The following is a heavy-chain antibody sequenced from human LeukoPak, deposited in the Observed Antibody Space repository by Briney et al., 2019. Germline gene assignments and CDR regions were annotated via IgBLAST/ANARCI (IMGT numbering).Heavy chain of an antibody. J-gene: IGHJ4*02. D-gene: IGHD3-3*01. CDR2: INHSGST. V-gene: IGHV4-34*01. CDR3: ARDLGSSVTEWLLKDY. CDR1: GGSFSGYY. Sequence: PSETLSLTCAVYGGSFSGYYWSWIRQPPGKGLEWIGEINHSGSTNYNPSLKSRVTISVDTSKNQFSLKLSSVTAADTAVYYCARDLGSSVTEWLLKDYWGQGTLVTVSS.